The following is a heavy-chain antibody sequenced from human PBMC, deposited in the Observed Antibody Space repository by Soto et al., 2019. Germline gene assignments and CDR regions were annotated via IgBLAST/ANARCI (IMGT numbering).Heavy chain of an antibody. CDR1: GFTFSSYG. CDR2: VWYDGSNK. CDR3: ARRKQQLPDY. J-gene: IGHJ4*02. V-gene: IGHV3-33*01. Sequence: GGSLRLSCAASGFTFSSYGMHWVRQAPGKGLEWVADVWYDGSNKYYADSVKGRFTISRDNSKNTLYLQMNSLRAEDTAVYYCARRKQQLPDYWGQGTLVTVSS. D-gene: IGHD6-13*01.